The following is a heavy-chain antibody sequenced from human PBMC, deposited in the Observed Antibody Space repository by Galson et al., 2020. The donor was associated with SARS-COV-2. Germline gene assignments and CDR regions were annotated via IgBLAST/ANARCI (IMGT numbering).Heavy chain of an antibody. Sequence: GESLKISCAASGFTFSSYGMHWVRQAPGKGLEWVAVIWYDGSNKYYADSVQGRFTISRDNSKNTLYLQMNSLRAEDTAVYYCASQLTFLDAFDIWCQGTMVTVSS. D-gene: IGHD7-27*01. CDR2: IWYDGSNK. CDR3: ASQLTFLDAFDI. CDR1: GFTFSSYG. V-gene: IGHV3-33*01. J-gene: IGHJ3*02.